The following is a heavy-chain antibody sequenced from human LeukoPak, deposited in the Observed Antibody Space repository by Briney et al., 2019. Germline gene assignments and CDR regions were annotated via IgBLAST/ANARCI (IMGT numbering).Heavy chain of an antibody. Sequence: ASVKVSCKASGYTFTNYPMHWVRQAPGQGLEWMGWVNPGNGNTKYSQKFQGRVTITRDTSASTAYMELSRLRSDDTAVYYCARVMFRRYYDSSGYYDRGDYWGQGTLVTVSS. CDR2: VNPGNGNT. J-gene: IGHJ4*02. CDR3: ARVMFRRYYDSSGYYDRGDY. CDR1: GYTFTNYP. D-gene: IGHD3-22*01. V-gene: IGHV1-3*01.